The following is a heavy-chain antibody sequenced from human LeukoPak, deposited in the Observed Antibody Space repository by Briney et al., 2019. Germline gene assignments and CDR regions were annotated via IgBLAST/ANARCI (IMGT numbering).Heavy chain of an antibody. CDR1: GGSISSYY. Sequence: SETLSLTCTVSGGSISSYYWSWIRQLPGKGLEWIGSIYYSGSTYYNPSLKSRVTISVDTSKNQFSLKLTSVTAADTAVYYCARQPRSPYTGYDPWGQGTLVTVSS. D-gene: IGHD5-12*01. CDR3: ARQPRSPYTGYDP. V-gene: IGHV4-59*05. J-gene: IGHJ5*02. CDR2: IYYSGST.